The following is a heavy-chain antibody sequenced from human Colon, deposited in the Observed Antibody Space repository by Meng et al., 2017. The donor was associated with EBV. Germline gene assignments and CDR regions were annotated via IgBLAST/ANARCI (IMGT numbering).Heavy chain of an antibody. D-gene: IGHD3-22*01. V-gene: IGHV4-34*01. CDR3: ARSRWLLLQL. Sequence: QGPLQQGGGGLLQPSETLSLTCTVYGGPFSGFYWTWIRQSPGKGLEWIGEIDDSGNIIYNPSLKSRVTISGDTSKNQFSLNVSSVTAADTAVYYCARSRWLLLQLWGQGTLVTVSS. CDR2: IDDSGNI. J-gene: IGHJ4*02. CDR1: GGPFSGFY.